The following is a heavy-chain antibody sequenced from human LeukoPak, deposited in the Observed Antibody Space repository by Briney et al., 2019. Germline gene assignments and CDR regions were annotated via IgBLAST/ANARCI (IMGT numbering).Heavy chain of an antibody. D-gene: IGHD6-13*01. V-gene: IGHV3-23*01. J-gene: IGHJ4*02. Sequence: GGSLRLSCAASGFTFSSYGMSWVRQAPGKGLEWVSAISGSGGSTYYADSVKGRFTISRDNSKNTLYLQMNSLRAEDTAVYYCARGQRGIAAAGGKVIDYWGQGTLVTVSS. CDR1: GFTFSSYG. CDR3: ARGQRGIAAAGGKVIDY. CDR2: ISGSGGST.